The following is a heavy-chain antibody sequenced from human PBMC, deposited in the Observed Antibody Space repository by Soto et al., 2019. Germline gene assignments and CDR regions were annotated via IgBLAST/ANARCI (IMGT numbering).Heavy chain of an antibody. CDR2: IARDGIEK. V-gene: IGHV3-30-3*01. Sequence: PGRSLRLSCAASGFTFTSYPSHWVRQAPGQGLEWVAIIARDGIEKHYADSVTGRFTISRDNSKNTLYLQMSSLRDEDTAVYYCARPARDCGATTCYSYFDPWGQGAQVTVSS. CDR3: ARPARDCGATTCYSYFDP. J-gene: IGHJ5*02. CDR1: GFTFTSYP. D-gene: IGHD2-21*01.